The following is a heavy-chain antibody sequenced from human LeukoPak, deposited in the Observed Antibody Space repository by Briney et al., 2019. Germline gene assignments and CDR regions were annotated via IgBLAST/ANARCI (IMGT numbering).Heavy chain of an antibody. CDR1: GYTFTSYG. V-gene: IGHV1-18*01. J-gene: IGHJ6*03. CDR2: ISVYYGNT. D-gene: IGHD3/OR15-3a*01. Sequence: ASVKVSCKASGYTFTSYGLNWVRPAPGQGRAGMGWISVYYGNTNYAQNHQGRVTMTTDTSTSTAYMELRSLRSDDTAVYYCARADWGNHYCYYMDVWCKGTTVTVS. CDR3: ARADWGNHYCYYMDV.